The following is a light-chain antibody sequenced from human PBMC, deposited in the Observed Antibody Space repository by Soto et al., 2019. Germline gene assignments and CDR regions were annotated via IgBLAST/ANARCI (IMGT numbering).Light chain of an antibody. CDR2: GAS. J-gene: IGKJ2*02. CDR1: QSVSSSY. CDR3: QQYDNLPRT. Sequence: EIVLTQSPGTLSLSPGERATLSCRASQSVSSSYLAWYQQKPGQAPRLLIYGASSRATGIPDRFSGSGSGTDFTLTISRLEPEDFAVYYCQQYDNLPRTFGQGTKLDVK. V-gene: IGKV3-20*01.